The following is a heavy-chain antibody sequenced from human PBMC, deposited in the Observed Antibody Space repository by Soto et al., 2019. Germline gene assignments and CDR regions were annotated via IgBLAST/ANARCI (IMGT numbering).Heavy chain of an antibody. CDR1: GGSISSYY. CDR3: ARRGYCSSTSCALDYYYGMDV. D-gene: IGHD2-2*01. J-gene: IGHJ6*02. V-gene: IGHV4-59*08. Sequence: QVQLQESGPGLVKPSETLSLTCTVSGGSISSYYWSWIRQPPGKGLEWIGYIYYSGSTNYNPSLKSRVTISVDTSKNQFSLKLSSVTAADTAVYYCARRGYCSSTSCALDYYYGMDVWGQGTTVTVSS. CDR2: IYYSGST.